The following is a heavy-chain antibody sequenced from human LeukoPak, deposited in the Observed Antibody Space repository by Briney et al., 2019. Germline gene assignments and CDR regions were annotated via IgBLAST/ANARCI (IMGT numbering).Heavy chain of an antibody. CDR2: IYPGDSAA. D-gene: IGHD3-22*01. Sequence: GASLNTSCKASGSSFSSHCIGWVRPLAGKGLEWMGIIYPGDSAARYSPSFQGQVTISVDKSISTAYLQWSSLKASDTAMYYCARRYYYDTSGYYLAHDAFDIWGQGTMVTVSS. J-gene: IGHJ3*02. V-gene: IGHV5-51*01. CDR3: ARRYYYDTSGYYLAHDAFDI. CDR1: GSSFSSHC.